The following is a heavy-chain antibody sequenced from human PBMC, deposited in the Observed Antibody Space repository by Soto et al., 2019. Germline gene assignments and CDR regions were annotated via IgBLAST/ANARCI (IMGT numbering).Heavy chain of an antibody. Sequence: GGSLRLSCAASGFTFRYYDMHWVRQAPGKGLEWVSHITTSGDTIYYADSVKGRFTISRDNVKNSLSLQMNSLRDEDTAVYFCARDVTRVRGVNTKAFDYWSQGTLVTVSS. V-gene: IGHV3-48*02. D-gene: IGHD3-10*01. CDR1: GFTFRYYD. CDR2: ITTSGDTI. J-gene: IGHJ4*02. CDR3: ARDVTRVRGVNTKAFDY.